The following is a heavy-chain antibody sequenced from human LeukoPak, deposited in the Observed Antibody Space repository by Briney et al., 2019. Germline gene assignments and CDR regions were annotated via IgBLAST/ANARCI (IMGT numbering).Heavy chain of an antibody. V-gene: IGHV3-43*01. CDR1: GFMFDDYS. Sequence: GGSLRLSCAASGFMFDDYSMHWVRQAPGKGLEWVSLISWGGGSTYYADSVKGRFTISRDKSNNTLYLQMNSLRAEDTAVYYCARGPGKASFDYWGQGTLVTVSS. CDR3: ARGPGKASFDY. CDR2: ISWGGGST. J-gene: IGHJ4*02. D-gene: IGHD3-10*01.